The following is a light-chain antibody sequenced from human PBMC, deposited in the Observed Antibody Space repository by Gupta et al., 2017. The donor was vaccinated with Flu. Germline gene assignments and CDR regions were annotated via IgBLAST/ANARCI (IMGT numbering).Light chain of an antibody. CDR2: KAS. V-gene: IGKV1-5*03. J-gene: IGKJ1*01. CDR3: HQYATFSWT. CDR1: QSFKTW. Sequence: GDRVTITCRASQSFKTWLAWYQQKPGQAPKLLIYKASTLESGVPSRFSGSESGTESTLTISSLQPDDFATYYCHQYATFSWTFGQGTKVEVK.